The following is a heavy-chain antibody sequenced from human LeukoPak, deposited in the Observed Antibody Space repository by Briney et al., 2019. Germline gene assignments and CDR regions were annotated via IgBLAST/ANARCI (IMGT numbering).Heavy chain of an antibody. V-gene: IGHV4-61*08. J-gene: IGHJ4*02. CDR2: IYYSGST. CDR1: GGSIRSGDFY. CDR3: ARHSSSWYFYFDY. D-gene: IGHD6-13*01. Sequence: SETLSLTCTVSGGSIRSGDFYWSWIRQPPGKGLEWIGYIYYSGSTNYNPSLKSRVTISVDTSKNQFSLKLSSVTAADTAVYYCARHSSSWYFYFDYWGQGTLVTVSS.